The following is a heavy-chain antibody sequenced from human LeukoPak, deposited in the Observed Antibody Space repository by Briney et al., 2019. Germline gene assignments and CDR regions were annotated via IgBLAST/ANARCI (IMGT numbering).Heavy chain of an antibody. V-gene: IGHV1-2*02. CDR3: ASSLPLYDSSGYYYPPFDY. D-gene: IGHD3-22*01. CDR1: GYTFTGYY. CDR2: INPNSGGT. J-gene: IGHJ4*02. Sequence: AASVKVSCKASGYTFTGYYMHWVRQAPGQGLEWMGWINPNSGGTNYAQKFQGRVTITADKSTSTAYMELSSLRSEDTAVYYCASSLPLYDSSGYYYPPFDYWGQGTLVTVSS.